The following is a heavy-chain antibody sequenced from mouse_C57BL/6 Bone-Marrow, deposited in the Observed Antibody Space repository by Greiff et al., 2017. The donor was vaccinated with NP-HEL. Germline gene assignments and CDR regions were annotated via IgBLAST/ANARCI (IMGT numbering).Heavy chain of an antibody. CDR2: IDPSDSYT. CDR3: AREAITTVVAFYWYFDV. J-gene: IGHJ1*03. D-gene: IGHD1-1*01. CDR1: GYTFTSYW. Sequence: QVQLQQPGAELVKPGASVKLSCKASGYTFTSYWMQWVKQRPGQGLEWIGEIDPSDSYTNYNQKFKGKATLTVDTSSSTAYRQLSSLTSEDSAVYYCAREAITTVVAFYWYFDVWGTGTTVTVSS. V-gene: IGHV1-50*01.